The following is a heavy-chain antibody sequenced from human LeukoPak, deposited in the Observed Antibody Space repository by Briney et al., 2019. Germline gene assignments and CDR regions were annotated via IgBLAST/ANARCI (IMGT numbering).Heavy chain of an antibody. CDR3: ARAHMTTVTLGDY. CDR2: ISAYNGNT. J-gene: IGHJ4*02. CDR1: GYTFTSYG. Sequence: ASVKVSCKASGYTFTSYGISWVRQAPGQGLEWMGWISAYNGNTNYAQKLQGRVTMTTDTSMSTAYMEVSRLRSDDTAVYYCARAHMTTVTLGDYWGQGTLVTVSS. D-gene: IGHD4-11*01. V-gene: IGHV1-18*01.